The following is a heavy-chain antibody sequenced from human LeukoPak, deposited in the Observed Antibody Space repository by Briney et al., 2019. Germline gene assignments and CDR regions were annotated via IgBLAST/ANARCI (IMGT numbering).Heavy chain of an antibody. CDR1: GYTFTSYY. CDR3: ARGTPDIVATSSIVY. Sequence: GASVKVSCKASGYTFTSYYMHWVRQAPGQGLEWMGIINPSGGSTSYAQKFQGRVTMTRDTSTSTVYMELSSLRSEDTAVYYCARGTPDIVATSSIVYWGQGTLVTVSS. D-gene: IGHD5-12*01. CDR2: INPSGGST. J-gene: IGHJ4*02. V-gene: IGHV1-46*01.